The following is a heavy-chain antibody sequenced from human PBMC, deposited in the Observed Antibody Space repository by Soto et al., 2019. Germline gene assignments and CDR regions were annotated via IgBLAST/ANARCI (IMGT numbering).Heavy chain of an antibody. CDR2: ISYDGSNK. CDR3: ARDSQPPYSSGWYTFDP. CDR1: GFTFGSYA. D-gene: IGHD6-19*01. V-gene: IGHV3-30-3*01. J-gene: IGHJ5*02. Sequence: QVQLVESGGGVVQPGRSLRLSCAASGFTFGSYAMHWVRQAPGKGLEWVAVISYDGSNKYYADSVKGRFTISRDNSKNTLYLQMNSLRAEDTAVYYCARDSQPPYSSGWYTFDPWGQGTLVTVSS.